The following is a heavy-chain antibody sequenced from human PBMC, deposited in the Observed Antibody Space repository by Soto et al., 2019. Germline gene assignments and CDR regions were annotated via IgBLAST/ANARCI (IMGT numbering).Heavy chain of an antibody. D-gene: IGHD2-8*01. CDR2: IIPIFGTA. V-gene: IGHV1-69*13. Sequence: SVKVSCKASGGTFSSYAISWVRQAPGQGLEWMGGIIPIFGTANYAQKFQGRVTITADEYTSTAYMALSSLRSEDTAVYYCAREAGYCTNGVCDPDAFDIWGQGTMVTVSS. CDR1: GGTFSSYA. J-gene: IGHJ3*02. CDR3: AREAGYCTNGVCDPDAFDI.